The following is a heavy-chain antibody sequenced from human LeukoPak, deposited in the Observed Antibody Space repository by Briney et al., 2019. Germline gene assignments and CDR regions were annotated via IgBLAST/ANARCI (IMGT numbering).Heavy chain of an antibody. CDR2: IYDSGST. V-gene: IGHV4-30-4*01. J-gene: IGHJ6*02. CDR1: GASIRSGDYY. D-gene: IGHD6-19*01. Sequence: PSQTLSLTCTVSGASIRSGDYYWSWIRQPPGKGLEWIGYIYDSGSTYYNPSLKSRITISVDTSENRFSLKLSSVTATDTAVYYCAIPAHIAVAGTHYYGMDVWGQGTTVTVSS. CDR3: AIPAHIAVAGTHYYGMDV.